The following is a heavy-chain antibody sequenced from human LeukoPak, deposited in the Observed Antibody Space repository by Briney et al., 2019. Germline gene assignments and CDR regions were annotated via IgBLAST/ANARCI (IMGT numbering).Heavy chain of an antibody. J-gene: IGHJ2*01. CDR1: GGSISSTSSF. CDR2: IYWSGIT. Sequence: ASETLSLTCTVSGGSISSTSSFWGWIRQPPGKGLEYIGSIYWSGITYYNPSLKSRLTISIDTSNNKFSLKLSSVTAADTAVYYCARMSGVGFSSPSGDVWGRGTLVTVSS. D-gene: IGHD6-19*01. V-gene: IGHV4-39*07. CDR3: ARMSGVGFSSPSGDV.